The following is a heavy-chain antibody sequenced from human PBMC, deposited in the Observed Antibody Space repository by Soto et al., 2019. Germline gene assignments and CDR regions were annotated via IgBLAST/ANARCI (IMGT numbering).Heavy chain of an antibody. CDR2: ISSRSRSI. Sequence: EVQLVESGGGLVKPGGSLRLSCAASGFTFSSYSMXWVXXXXXXXXXXXXSISSRSRSIYYADSQKGRFTISRDNTKNXXXXXXXXXXXXXXXXXXXXXDRGDYEGLVPYSFDHWGQGTLVTVSS. CDR1: GFTFSSYS. D-gene: IGHD4-17*01. V-gene: IGHV3-21*01. CDR3: XXDRGDYEGLVPYSFDH. J-gene: IGHJ4*02.